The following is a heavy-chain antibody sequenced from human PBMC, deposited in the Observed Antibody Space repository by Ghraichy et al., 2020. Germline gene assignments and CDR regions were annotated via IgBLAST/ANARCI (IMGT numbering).Heavy chain of an antibody. CDR1: GFTFSGYW. CDR3: ARADAYSGDY. V-gene: IGHV3-7*03. J-gene: IGHJ4*02. D-gene: IGHD1-26*01. CDR2: IDQDGSEK. Sequence: GGSLRLSCAAFGFTFSGYWMSWVRQAPGKGLEWVANIDQDGSEKYYVDSVRGRFTISRDNVKNSLYLQMNSLRADDTALYYCARADAYSGDYWGQGTLVTVSS.